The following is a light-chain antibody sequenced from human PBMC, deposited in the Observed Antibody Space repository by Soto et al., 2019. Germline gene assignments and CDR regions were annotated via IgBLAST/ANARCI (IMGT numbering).Light chain of an antibody. CDR3: QSYDSRLSGYV. J-gene: IGLJ1*01. V-gene: IGLV1-40*01. Sequence: QSVLTQPPSASGARGQRVTISCTGSSSNIGAGFDVHWYLQLPGAAPKLLIYTNDNRPSGVPDRFSASKSGTSASLAITDLQAEDEADYYCQSYDSRLSGYVFGTGTKVTVL. CDR1: SSNIGAGFD. CDR2: TND.